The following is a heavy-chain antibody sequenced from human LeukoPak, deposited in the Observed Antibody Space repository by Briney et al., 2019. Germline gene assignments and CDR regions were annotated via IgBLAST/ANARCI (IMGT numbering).Heavy chain of an antibody. V-gene: IGHV1-2*02. Sequence: ASVKVSCKASGYTFTGYYMHWVRQAPGQGLEWMGWINPNSGGTSYAQKFQGRVTMTTDTSTSTAYMELRSLRSDDTAVYYCASTHYDSSGYQEYCQHGGQGTLVTVSS. D-gene: IGHD3-22*01. J-gene: IGHJ1*01. CDR3: ASTHYDSSGYQEYCQH. CDR2: INPNSGGT. CDR1: GYTFTGYY.